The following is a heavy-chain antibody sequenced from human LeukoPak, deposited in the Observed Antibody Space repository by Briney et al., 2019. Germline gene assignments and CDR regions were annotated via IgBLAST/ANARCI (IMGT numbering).Heavy chain of an antibody. V-gene: IGHV1-69*13. D-gene: IGHD6-13*01. CDR1: GYTFTSYD. CDR3: ARYSSSWYPTPSGYYYYYGMDV. J-gene: IGHJ6*04. CDR2: IIPIFGTA. Sequence: GASVKVSCKASGYTFTSYDINWVRQATGQGLEWMGGIIPIFGTANYAQKFQGRVTITADESTSTAYMELSSLRSEDTAVYYCARYSSSWYPTPSGYYYYYGMDVWGKGTTVTVSS.